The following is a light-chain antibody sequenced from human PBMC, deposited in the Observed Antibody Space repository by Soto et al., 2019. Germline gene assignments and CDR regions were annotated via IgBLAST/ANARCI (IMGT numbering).Light chain of an antibody. Sequence: QSVLTQPRSVSGSPGQRVTISCTGSSSNIGAGYDVHWYQQLPGTAPKLLIYGNSNRPSGVPDRFSGSKSGTSASLAITGLQAEDEADYYCQSYDSSLSEVFGTGTKVTVL. CDR1: SSNIGAGYD. J-gene: IGLJ1*01. CDR2: GNS. CDR3: QSYDSSLSEV. V-gene: IGLV1-40*01.